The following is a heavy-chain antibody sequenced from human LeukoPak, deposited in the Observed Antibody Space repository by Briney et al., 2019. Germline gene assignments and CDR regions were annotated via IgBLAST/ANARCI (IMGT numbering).Heavy chain of an antibody. J-gene: IGHJ6*02. CDR2: ISGSGGST. CDR1: GFTFSSYA. Sequence: PGRSLRLSRAPSGFTFSSYAMSWVRQAPRKGLEWVSAISGSGGSTYYAHSVKGRFTISRDNSKSTLYLQMNSLRAQDTAVYYCAKDKSVDSGRISAYSNYGMDVWGQGTTVTVSS. D-gene: IGHD5/OR15-5a*01. V-gene: IGHV3-23*01. CDR3: AKDKSVDSGRISAYSNYGMDV.